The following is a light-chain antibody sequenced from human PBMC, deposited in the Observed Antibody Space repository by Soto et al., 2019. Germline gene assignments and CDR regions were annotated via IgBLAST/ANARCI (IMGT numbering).Light chain of an antibody. Sequence: ETVLTQSPSILTFTPXDRATLSGRASQSVSSYLAWYQQKPGQAPRLLIYDASNTATGIPARFSGSGSGTDFTLTISSLEPEDFAVYYCQQRSNWTLTFGGGTKVDNK. J-gene: IGKJ4*01. CDR3: QQRSNWTLT. CDR2: DAS. CDR1: QSVSSY. V-gene: IGKV3-11*01.